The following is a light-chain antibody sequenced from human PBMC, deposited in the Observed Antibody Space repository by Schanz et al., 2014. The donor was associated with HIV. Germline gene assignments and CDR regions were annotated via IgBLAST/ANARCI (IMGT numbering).Light chain of an antibody. CDR3: QSYDNRMSVVV. CDR1: SSNIGAGYD. CDR2: DDN. J-gene: IGLJ2*01. Sequence: QSVLTQPPSLSGAPGQRVSLSCNGSSSNIGAGYDVHWYQQFPGTAPRLLIFDDNSRPSGVPDRFSGSKSGTSASRAITGLKADDEADYYCQSYDNRMSVVVFGGGTKLTVL. V-gene: IGLV1-40*01.